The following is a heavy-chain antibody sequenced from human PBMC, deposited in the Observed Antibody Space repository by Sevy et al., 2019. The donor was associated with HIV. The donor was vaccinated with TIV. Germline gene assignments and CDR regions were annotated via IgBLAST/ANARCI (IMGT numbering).Heavy chain of an antibody. CDR1: GFTLSSYG. V-gene: IGHV3-33*01. J-gene: IGHJ6*02. D-gene: IGHD3-3*01. Sequence: GGSLRLSCAASGFTLSSYGMHWVRQAPGKGLEWVAVIRYDGSNKNYADSVKGRFTIPRDNSKNTLYLQMNSLRAEDTAVYYCARDRLGITISAEWGGGMDVWGQGTTVTVSS. CDR3: ARDRLGITISAEWGGGMDV. CDR2: IRYDGSNK.